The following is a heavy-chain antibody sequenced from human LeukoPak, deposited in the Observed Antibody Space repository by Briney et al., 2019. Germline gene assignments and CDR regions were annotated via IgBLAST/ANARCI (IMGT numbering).Heavy chain of an antibody. Sequence: GRSLRLSCAASGFTFDDYAMHWVRQAPGKGLVWVSRINSDGSTTNYADSVKGRFTISRDNAKNTLDLQMNSLRAEDTAVYYCARRSSGSPPYYFDYWGQGTLVTVSS. CDR3: ARRSSGSPPYYFDY. J-gene: IGHJ4*02. V-gene: IGHV3-74*01. CDR2: INSDGSTT. D-gene: IGHD1-26*01. CDR1: GFTFDDYA.